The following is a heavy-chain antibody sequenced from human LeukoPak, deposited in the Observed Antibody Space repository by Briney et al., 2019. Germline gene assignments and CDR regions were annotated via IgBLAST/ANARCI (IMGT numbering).Heavy chain of an antibody. V-gene: IGHV4-31*03. J-gene: IGHJ4*02. CDR1: RGSISSGGHY. Sequence: SETLSLTCTVSRGSISSGGHYWSRIRQHPGKGLEWIGYICYSGSTYYNPSLKSRVTISVDTSKNQFSLKLSSVTAADTAVYYCARDGLGSSGFDYWGQGTLVTVSS. CDR2: ICYSGST. CDR3: ARDGLGSSGFDY. D-gene: IGHD6-6*01.